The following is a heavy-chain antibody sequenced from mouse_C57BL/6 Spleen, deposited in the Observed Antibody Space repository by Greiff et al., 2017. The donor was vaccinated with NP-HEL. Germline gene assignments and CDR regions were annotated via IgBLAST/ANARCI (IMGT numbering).Heavy chain of an antibody. J-gene: IGHJ4*01. CDR2: INPNNGGT. CDR1: GYTFTDYN. Sequence: EVKLVESGPELVKPGASVKIPCKASGYTFTDYNMDWVKQSHGKSLEWIGDINPNNGGTIYNQKFKGKATLTVDKSSSTAYMELRSLTSEDTAVYYCARSRQLRLYAMDYWGQGTSVTVSS. V-gene: IGHV1-18*01. D-gene: IGHD3-2*02. CDR3: ARSRQLRLYAMDY.